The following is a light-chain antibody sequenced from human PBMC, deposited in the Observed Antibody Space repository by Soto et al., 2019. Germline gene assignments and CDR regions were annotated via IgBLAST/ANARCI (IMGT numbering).Light chain of an antibody. CDR1: QSISTW. CDR2: KAS. J-gene: IGKJ4*01. V-gene: IGKV1-5*03. Sequence: SVAITCRANQSISTWLAWYQQKPGKAPNLLIYKASRLETGVPSRFSGSGSGTEFTHSCCTPLPIELSSYYCDLYVSDPGQTSGGGTKVDIK. CDR3: DLYVSDPGQT.